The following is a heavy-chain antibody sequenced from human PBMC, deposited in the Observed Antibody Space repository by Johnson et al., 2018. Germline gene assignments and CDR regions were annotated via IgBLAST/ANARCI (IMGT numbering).Heavy chain of an antibody. V-gene: IGHV3-30*18. Sequence: QVQLVQSGGGVVQPGRSLRLSCAASGFTFSSYGMHWVRQAPGKGLEWVAVISYDGSNKYYADSVKGRFTISRDNSKNTLYLQMNSLRAEDTAVYYCAKDYGDYEGDLYYYYGMDVWGQGTTVTVSS. CDR1: GFTFSSYG. D-gene: IGHD4-17*01. CDR2: ISYDGSNK. CDR3: AKDYGDYEGDLYYYYGMDV. J-gene: IGHJ6*02.